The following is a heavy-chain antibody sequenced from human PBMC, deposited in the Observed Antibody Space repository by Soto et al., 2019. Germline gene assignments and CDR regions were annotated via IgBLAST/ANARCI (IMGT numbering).Heavy chain of an antibody. Sequence: SETLSLTCAVYGGSFSGYYWSWIRQPPGKGLEWIGEINHSGSTNYNPSLKGRVTISVDTSKNQFSLKLSSVTAADTAVYYCARESYDSSGYCDYWGQGTLVTVSS. CDR1: GGSFSGYY. V-gene: IGHV4-34*01. D-gene: IGHD3-22*01. CDR3: ARESYDSSGYCDY. J-gene: IGHJ4*02. CDR2: INHSGST.